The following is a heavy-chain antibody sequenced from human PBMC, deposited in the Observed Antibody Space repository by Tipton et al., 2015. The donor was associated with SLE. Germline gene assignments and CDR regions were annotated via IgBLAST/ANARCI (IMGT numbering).Heavy chain of an antibody. CDR1: GFPFPSST. CDR3: AAGPSWYTSSWYGY. D-gene: IGHD6-13*01. Sequence: QLVQSGAEVKKPGTSVKVSCKASGFPFPSSTIQWVRQARGQGLEWIGWIVVGSGNTNYAQKFQERVTITWDMSTTTAYMEVTSLRSEDTAMYYCAAGPSWYTSSWYGYWGQGTLVTVSS. J-gene: IGHJ4*02. V-gene: IGHV1-58*02. CDR2: IVVGSGNT.